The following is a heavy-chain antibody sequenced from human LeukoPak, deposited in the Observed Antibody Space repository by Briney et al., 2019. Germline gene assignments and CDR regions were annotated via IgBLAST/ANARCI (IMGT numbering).Heavy chain of an antibody. CDR3: ARVGSSTNGEIDY. CDR1: GGSISSYY. Sequence: SETLSLTCTVSGGSISSYYWSWIRQPPGKGLEWSGYIYYSGSTNYNPSLKSRVTISVDTSKNQFSLKLSSVTAADTAVYYCARVGSSTNGEIDYWGQGTLVTVSS. V-gene: IGHV4-59*01. D-gene: IGHD2-2*01. CDR2: IYYSGST. J-gene: IGHJ4*02.